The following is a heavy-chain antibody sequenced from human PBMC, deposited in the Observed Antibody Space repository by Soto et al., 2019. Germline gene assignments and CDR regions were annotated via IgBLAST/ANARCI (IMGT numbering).Heavy chain of an antibody. CDR1: GYSFTGYY. CDR2: INPDSGAT. D-gene: IGHD2-8*02. J-gene: IGHJ4*02. CDR3: ARGDYGTGGYPFPYFDY. Sequence: ASEKVSCKASGYSFTGYYIHWVRQAPGQGLEWMGWINPDSGATNYAQNFQGRVTLTSDTSISTASMDLTSLTSDDTAVYYCARGDYGTGGYPFPYFDYWGQGTLVTVSS. V-gene: IGHV1-2*02.